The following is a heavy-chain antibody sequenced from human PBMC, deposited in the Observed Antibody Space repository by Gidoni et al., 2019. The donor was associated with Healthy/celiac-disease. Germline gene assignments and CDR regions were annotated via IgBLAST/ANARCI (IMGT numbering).Heavy chain of an antibody. D-gene: IGHD3-3*01. J-gene: IGHJ4*02. CDR2: IYYSGST. V-gene: IGHV4-59*01. Sequence: QVQLQESGPGLVKPSETLSLTCPVSGGSISSYYWSWIRQPPGKGLEWIGYIYYSGSTNYNPSLKSRVTMSVDMSKNQISLKLSSVTAADTAVYYCASSVRFLEWLLHWGQGTLVTVSS. CDR3: ASSVRFLEWLLH. CDR1: GGSISSYY.